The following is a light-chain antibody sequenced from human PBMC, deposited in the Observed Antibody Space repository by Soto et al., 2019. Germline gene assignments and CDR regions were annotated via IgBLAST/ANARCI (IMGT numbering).Light chain of an antibody. CDR1: QSVTSDY. CDR3: QQYGSSPT. J-gene: IGKJ1*01. V-gene: IGKV3-20*01. CDR2: GAS. Sequence: EIVLTQSPGTLSLSPGERATLSCRASQSVTSDYLAWYQQKPGQAPSLVIYGASSRATGIPDRFSGGGSGPDFTLTISKLEPEAFAVYYCQQYGSSPTFGQGTKVEVK.